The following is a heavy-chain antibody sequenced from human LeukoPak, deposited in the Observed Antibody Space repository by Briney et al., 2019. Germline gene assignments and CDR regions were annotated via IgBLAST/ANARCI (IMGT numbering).Heavy chain of an antibody. D-gene: IGHD2-15*01. CDR3: AGTYRYCSGGSCYSDNNFDY. V-gene: IGHV1-8*03. CDR1: GYTFTSYD. Sequence: ASVKVSCKASGYTFTSYDINWVRQATGQGLEWMGWMNPNSGNTGYAQKFQGRVTITRNTSISTAYMELSSLRSEDTAVYYCAGTYRYCSGGSCYSDNNFDYWGQGTLVTVSS. CDR2: MNPNSGNT. J-gene: IGHJ4*02.